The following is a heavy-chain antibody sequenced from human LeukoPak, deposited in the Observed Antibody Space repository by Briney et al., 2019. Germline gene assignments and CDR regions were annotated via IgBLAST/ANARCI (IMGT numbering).Heavy chain of an antibody. J-gene: IGHJ5*02. V-gene: IGHV4-34*01. Sequence: PSETLSLTCAVYGGSFSGYYWSWIRQPPGKGLEWIGEINHSGSTNYNPSLKSRVTISVDTSKNQFSLKLSSVTAADTAVYYCARRGIVVVPAARSWFDPWGQGTLVTVSS. CDR2: INHSGST. CDR3: ARRGIVVVPAARSWFDP. D-gene: IGHD2-2*01. CDR1: GGSFSGYY.